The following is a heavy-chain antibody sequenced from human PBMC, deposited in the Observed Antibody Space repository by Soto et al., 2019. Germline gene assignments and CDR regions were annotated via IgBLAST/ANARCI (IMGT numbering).Heavy chain of an antibody. V-gene: IGHV3-7*05. CDR3: AKAFYNGNSDFGY. J-gene: IGHJ4*02. CDR1: GFSFSNYW. D-gene: IGHD3-10*01. CDR2: INPDGGAK. Sequence: GGSLRLSCAASGFSFSNYWMTWVRQAPGKGLEWVANINPDGGAKYYVESVKGRFSISRDNAKNSLYLQMSSLRAEDTAVYYCAKAFYNGNSDFGYWGQGTLVTVYS.